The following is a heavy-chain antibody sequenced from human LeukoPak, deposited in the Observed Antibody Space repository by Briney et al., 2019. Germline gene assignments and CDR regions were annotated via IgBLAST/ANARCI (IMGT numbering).Heavy chain of an antibody. CDR2: LYYSGST. V-gene: IGHV4-59*01. D-gene: IGHD3-3*01. CDR3: ASTRGYYQTQSDY. CDR1: GGSISSYY. Sequence: SETLPLTCTVSGGSISSYYWSWIRQPPGKELEWIGYLYYSGSTNYNPSFKSRVTMSVDTSKNQFSLKLNSMTAADTAVYYCASTRGYYQTQSDYWGQGTLVTLSS. J-gene: IGHJ4*02.